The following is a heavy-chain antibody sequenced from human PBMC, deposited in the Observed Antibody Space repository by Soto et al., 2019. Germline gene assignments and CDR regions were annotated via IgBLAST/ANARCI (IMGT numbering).Heavy chain of an antibody. Sequence: ASVKVSCKASGYTFTSYAMHLVRQAPGQRLEWMGWINAGNGNTKYSQKFQGRVTITRDTSASTAYMELSSLRSEDTAVYYCARELRYFDGEDYWGQGTLVTVSS. D-gene: IGHD3-9*01. V-gene: IGHV1-3*01. CDR1: GYTFTSYA. J-gene: IGHJ4*02. CDR3: ARELRYFDGEDY. CDR2: INAGNGNT.